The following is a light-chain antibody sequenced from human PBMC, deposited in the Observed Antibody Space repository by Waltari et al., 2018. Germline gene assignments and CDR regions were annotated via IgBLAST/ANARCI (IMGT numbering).Light chain of an antibody. CDR3: QQYNNWWT. V-gene: IGKV3-15*01. J-gene: IGKJ1*01. CDR1: QSVSSN. CDR2: GAS. Sequence: EIVMTQSPATLSVSPGERATLSCRASQSVSSNLAWYQQKPGQSPRLLIYGASPRATGIPARLSGSGSGTEFTLTISSLQSEDFAVYYCQQYNNWWTFGQGTKVEIK.